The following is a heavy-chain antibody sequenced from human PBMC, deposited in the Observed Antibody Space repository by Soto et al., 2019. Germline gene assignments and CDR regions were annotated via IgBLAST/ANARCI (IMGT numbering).Heavy chain of an antibody. D-gene: IGHD3-3*01. Sequence: QVQLQQWGAGLLKPSETLSLTCAVYGGSFSGYYWSWIRQPPGKGLEWKGEINHSGSTNYTPSLKSRVTLSVDTSKNPFSLKLSSVTAEDTAVYYCARGHGNDFWSGYYTGVDYYYYYMDVWGKGTTVTVSS. V-gene: IGHV4-34*01. CDR2: INHSGST. J-gene: IGHJ6*03. CDR1: GGSFSGYY. CDR3: ARGHGNDFWSGYYTGVDYYYYYMDV.